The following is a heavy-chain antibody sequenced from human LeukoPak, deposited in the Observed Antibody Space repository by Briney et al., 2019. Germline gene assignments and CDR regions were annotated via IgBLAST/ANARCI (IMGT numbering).Heavy chain of an antibody. CDR2: ISSSGSTI. J-gene: IGHJ5*02. D-gene: IGHD4-17*01. CDR3: ARESHDYGDYRGWFDP. Sequence: GGSLRLSCAASGFTFSSYEMNWVRQAPGKGLEWVSYISSSGSTIYYADSVKGRFTISRDNAKNSLYLQMNSLRAEDTAVYYCARESHDYGDYRGWFDPWGQGTLVTVSS. CDR1: GFTFSSYE. V-gene: IGHV3-48*03.